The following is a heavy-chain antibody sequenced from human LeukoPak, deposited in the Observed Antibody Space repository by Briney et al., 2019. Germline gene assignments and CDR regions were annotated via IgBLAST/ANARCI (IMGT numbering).Heavy chain of an antibody. D-gene: IGHD3-22*01. CDR2: INPSGGST. J-gene: IGHJ4*02. V-gene: IGHV1-46*01. CDR3: AREFYYESSAYGFEY. CDR1: GYTFSSYS. Sequence: AASVKVSCTASGYTFSSYSMHWVRQAPGQGLEWMGIINPSGGSTSYAQKFQGRVTMTRDTSTSTVYMELSSLRSEDTAVYYCAREFYYESSAYGFEYWGQGTLVTVSS.